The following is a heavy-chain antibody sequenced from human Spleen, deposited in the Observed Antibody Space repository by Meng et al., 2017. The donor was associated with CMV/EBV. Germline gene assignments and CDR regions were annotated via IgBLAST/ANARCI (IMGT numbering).Heavy chain of an antibody. J-gene: IGHJ5*02. CDR2: ISYDGTTK. D-gene: IGHD3/OR15-3a*01. Sequence: GGSLRLSCAASGFTFSSYAMHWVRQAPGKGLEWVSVISYDGTTKYYADSVKGRFTISRDNSKNTVYLQMNSLRADDTAVYFCAKGGPLGPFDPWGQGTLVTVSS. CDR3: AKGGPLGPFDP. V-gene: IGHV3-30*14. CDR1: GFTFSSYA.